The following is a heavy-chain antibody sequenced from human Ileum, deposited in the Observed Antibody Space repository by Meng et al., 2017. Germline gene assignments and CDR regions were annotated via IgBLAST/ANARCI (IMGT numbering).Heavy chain of an antibody. CDR2: LWSDGIST. D-gene: IGHD2-2*01. CDR1: GFTFSTYD. J-gene: IGHJ3*02. CDR3: AREVVDSSDI. Sequence: GGSLRLSCTASGFTFSTYDMHWVRQAPGKGLEWVAVLWSDGISTYYADSVRDRITVSRDGSKNTLNLQIDSLRAKDTAVYYCAREVVDSSDIWGLGTMVTVSS. V-gene: IGHV3-33*01.